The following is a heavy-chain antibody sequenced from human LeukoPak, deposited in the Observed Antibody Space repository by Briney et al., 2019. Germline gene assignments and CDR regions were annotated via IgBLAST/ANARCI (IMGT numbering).Heavy chain of an antibody. CDR3: ARVISGELPTIDYYYYYYMDV. CDR2: INPNSGGT. D-gene: IGHD1-26*01. Sequence: GASVKVSCKASGYTFTGYYMHWVRQAPGQGLEWMGWINPNSGGTNYAQKFQGRVTMTRDTSISTAYMELSRLRSDDTAVYYCARVISGELPTIDYYYYYYMDVWGKGTTVTVSS. J-gene: IGHJ6*03. CDR1: GYTFTGYY. V-gene: IGHV1-2*02.